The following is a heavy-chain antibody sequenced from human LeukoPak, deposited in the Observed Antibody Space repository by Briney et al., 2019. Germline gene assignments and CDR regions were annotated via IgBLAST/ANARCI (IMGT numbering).Heavy chain of an antibody. J-gene: IGHJ3*02. V-gene: IGHV4-34*01. CDR3: ARGSPAADDAFDI. Sequence: SETLSLTCAVNGGSFRGYYWNWIRQPPGKGLEWMGDITHTGSTNDNPSLAGRVTVSVDTSKNQFSLSLASVTAADTALYYCARGSPAADDAFDIWGQGTLVTVSS. D-gene: IGHD6-13*01. CDR2: ITHTGST. CDR1: GGSFRGYY.